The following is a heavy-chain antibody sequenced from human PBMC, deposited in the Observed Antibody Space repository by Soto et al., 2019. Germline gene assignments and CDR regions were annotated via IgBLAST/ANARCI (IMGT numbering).Heavy chain of an antibody. CDR2: IIPIFGTA. V-gene: IGHV1-69*13. CDR3: ARVKDYDILTGPEPYYYYGMDV. Sequence: SVKVSCKASGGTFSSYAISWVRQAPGQGLEWMGGIIPIFGTANYAQKFQGRVTITADESTSTAYMELSSLRSEDTAVYYCARVKDYDILTGPEPYYYYGMDVWGQGTTVTVSS. D-gene: IGHD3-9*01. CDR1: GGTFSSYA. J-gene: IGHJ6*02.